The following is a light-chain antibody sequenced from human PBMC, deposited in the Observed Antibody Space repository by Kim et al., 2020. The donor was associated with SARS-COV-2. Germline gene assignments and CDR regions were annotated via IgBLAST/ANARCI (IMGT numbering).Light chain of an antibody. V-gene: IGLV2-23*02. CDR1: SSDVGSYNL. Sequence: SITISCTGTSSDVGSYNLVSWYQQHPGKAPKLMIYEVSKRPSGVSNRFSGSKSGNTASLTISGLQAEDEADYYCCSCAGSSTSLWVFGGGTQLTVL. CDR2: EVS. J-gene: IGLJ3*02. CDR3: CSCAGSSTSLWV.